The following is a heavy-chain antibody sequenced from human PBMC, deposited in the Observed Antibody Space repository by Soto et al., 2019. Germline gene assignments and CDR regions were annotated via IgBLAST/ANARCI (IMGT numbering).Heavy chain of an antibody. CDR3: ARDIRVLGVRVGFDP. D-gene: IGHD3-3*01. CDR1: GYTFTSYG. Sequence: GASVKVSCQASGYTFTSYGISWVRQAPGQGLERMGWISAYNGNTNYAQKLQGRVTMTTDTSTSTAYMELRSLRSDDTAVYYCARDIRVLGVRVGFDPWGQGSLVTVSS. CDR2: ISAYNGNT. J-gene: IGHJ5*02. V-gene: IGHV1-18*01.